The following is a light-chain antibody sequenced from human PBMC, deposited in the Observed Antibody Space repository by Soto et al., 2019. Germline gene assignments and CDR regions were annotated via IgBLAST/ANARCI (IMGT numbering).Light chain of an antibody. J-gene: IGLJ1*01. Sequence: SALTQPASVSGSPGQSVTISCTGTSSDVGDYNYVSWYQHHPGKAPKLMIYDVSNRPSGVSNRFSGSKSGNTASLTISGLQAEDEADSYCSSYTSSSTFYVFGTGTKV. V-gene: IGLV2-14*01. CDR3: SSYTSSSTFYV. CDR1: SSDVGDYNY. CDR2: DVS.